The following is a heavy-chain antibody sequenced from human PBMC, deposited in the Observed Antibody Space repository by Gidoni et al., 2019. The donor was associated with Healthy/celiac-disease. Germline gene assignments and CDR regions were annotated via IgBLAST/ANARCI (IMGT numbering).Heavy chain of an antibody. V-gene: IGHV4-59*08. CDR3: ARHGPPRTTVTSYYFDY. Sequence: QVQLQESGPGLVKPSETLSLTCTVSGGSISSYYWSWIRHPPGKGLEWIGYIYYSGSTNYNPTLKSRVTISVDTSKNQFSLKLSSVTAADTAVYYCARHGPPRTTVTSYYFDYWGQGTLVTVSS. D-gene: IGHD4-17*01. CDR2: IYYSGST. J-gene: IGHJ4*02. CDR1: GGSISSYY.